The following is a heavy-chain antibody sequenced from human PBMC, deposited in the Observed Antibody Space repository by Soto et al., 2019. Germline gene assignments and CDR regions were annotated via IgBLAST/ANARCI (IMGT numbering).Heavy chain of an antibody. V-gene: IGHV3-33*01. CDR3: ARDSFSDIVVVPAAISYAFDI. Sequence: GGSLRLSCAASGFTFSSYGMHWVRQAPGKGLEWAAVIWYDGSNKYYADSVKGRFTISRDNSKNTLYLQMNSLRAEDTAVYYCARDSFSDIVVVPAAISYAFDIWGQGTMVTVSS. CDR1: GFTFSSYG. CDR2: IWYDGSNK. D-gene: IGHD2-2*01. J-gene: IGHJ3*02.